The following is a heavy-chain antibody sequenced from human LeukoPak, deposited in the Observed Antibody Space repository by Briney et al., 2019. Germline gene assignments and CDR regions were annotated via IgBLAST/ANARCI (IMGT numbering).Heavy chain of an antibody. V-gene: IGHV3-23*01. D-gene: IGHD3-16*01. J-gene: IGHJ4*02. CDR2: ISGSGGST. Sequence: GGSLRLSCAASGFTFSSYAMSWVRQAPGKGLEWVSAISGSGGSTYYADSVKGRFTISRDNSKNTLYLQMNSLRAEDTAVYYCANRVLGNLGKYWGQGTLVTVSS. CDR1: GFTFSSYA. CDR3: ANRVLGNLGKY.